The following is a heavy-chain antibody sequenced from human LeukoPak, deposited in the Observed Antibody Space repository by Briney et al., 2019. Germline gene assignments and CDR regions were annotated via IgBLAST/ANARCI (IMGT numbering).Heavy chain of an antibody. V-gene: IGHV4-34*01. CDR2: INHSGST. Sequence: SETLSLTCAVYGGSFSGYYWSWIRQPPGKGLEWIGEINHSGSTNYNPSLKSRVTISVDTSKNQFSLKLSSVTAADTAVYYCARVNWNDAGDFDYWGQGTLVTVSS. CDR3: ARVNWNDAGDFDY. CDR1: GGSFSGYY. D-gene: IGHD1-20*01. J-gene: IGHJ4*02.